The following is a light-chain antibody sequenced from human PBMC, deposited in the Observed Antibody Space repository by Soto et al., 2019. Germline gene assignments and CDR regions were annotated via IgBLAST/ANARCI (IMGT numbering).Light chain of an antibody. Sequence: QSVLTQPPSVSAAPGQKVTISCSGSSSNIGNNYVSWYQQLPGTAPKLLIYENNKRPSGIPDRFSGSKSGTSATLGITGLQTGDEADYYCGTWDSSLSAHVVFGEGPSSPS. CDR1: SSNIGNNY. CDR2: ENN. V-gene: IGLV1-51*02. J-gene: IGLJ2*01. CDR3: GTWDSSLSAHVV.